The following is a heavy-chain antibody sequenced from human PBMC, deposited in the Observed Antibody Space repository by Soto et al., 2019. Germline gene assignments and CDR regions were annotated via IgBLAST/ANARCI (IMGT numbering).Heavy chain of an antibody. Sequence: GGSLRLSCAASRFKFSTYPMHWVRQAPDKGLEWVAVISNDGSHKHYADSVKGRFTISRDNSKNTLYLQMNSLRAEDTALYYCAKYFGGGECSGGSCVDAFDIWGQGTMVTVTS. D-gene: IGHD2-15*01. V-gene: IGHV3-30-3*02. CDR1: RFKFSTYP. CDR3: AKYFGGGECSGGSCVDAFDI. CDR2: ISNDGSHK. J-gene: IGHJ3*02.